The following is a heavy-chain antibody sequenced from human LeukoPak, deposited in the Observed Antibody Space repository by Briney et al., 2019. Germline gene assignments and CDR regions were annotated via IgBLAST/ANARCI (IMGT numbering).Heavy chain of an antibody. V-gene: IGHV3-33*06. Sequence: GGSLRLSCAASGFTFSSYGMHWVRQAPGKGLEWVAVIWYDGSNKYYADSVKGRFTISRDNSKNTLYLQMNSLRAEDTAVYYCAKDREYSSGWYPYYYYYMDVWGKGTTVTVSS. D-gene: IGHD6-19*01. CDR1: GFTFSSYG. CDR3: AKDREYSSGWYPYYYYYMDV. J-gene: IGHJ6*03. CDR2: IWYDGSNK.